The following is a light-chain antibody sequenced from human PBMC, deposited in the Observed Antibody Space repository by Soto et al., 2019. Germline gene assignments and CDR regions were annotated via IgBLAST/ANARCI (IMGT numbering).Light chain of an antibody. Sequence: PGERATLSCRASQSVSSSYLAWYQQKPGQAPRLLIYGASSRATGIPDRFSGSGSGTDFTLTISRLEPEDFAVYYCQQYGSSAWTFGQGTKVEIK. CDR1: QSVSSSY. CDR2: GAS. J-gene: IGKJ1*01. V-gene: IGKV3-20*01. CDR3: QQYGSSAWT.